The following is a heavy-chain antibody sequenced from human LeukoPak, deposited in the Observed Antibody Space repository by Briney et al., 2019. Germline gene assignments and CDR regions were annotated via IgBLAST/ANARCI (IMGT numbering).Heavy chain of an antibody. J-gene: IGHJ5*02. CDR2: IYYSGST. CDR3: ARASSGWYNWFDP. Sequence: SETLSLTCTVSGGSISSYYWSWIRQSPGKGLEWIGYIYYSGSTNFNPSLKSRVTISVDTSKNQFSLKLSSVAAADTAVYYCARASSGWYNWFDPWGQGTLVTVSS. V-gene: IGHV4-59*01. CDR1: GGSISSYY. D-gene: IGHD6-19*01.